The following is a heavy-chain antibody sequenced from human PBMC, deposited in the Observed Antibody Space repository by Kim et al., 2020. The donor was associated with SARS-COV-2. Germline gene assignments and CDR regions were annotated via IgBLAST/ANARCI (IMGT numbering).Heavy chain of an antibody. CDR3: ARDNWMDI. V-gene: IGHV3-48*02. CDR2: STII. D-gene: IGHD2-2*03. J-gene: IGHJ4*02. Sequence: STIINYADSGKGRFTISRDNAKNSLYLQMNSLRDDDTGIYYCARDNWMDIWGQGTLVTVSS.